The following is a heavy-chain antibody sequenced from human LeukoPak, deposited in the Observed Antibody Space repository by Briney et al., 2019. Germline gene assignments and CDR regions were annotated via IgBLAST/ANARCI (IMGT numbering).Heavy chain of an antibody. V-gene: IGHV4-34*01. J-gene: IGHJ4*02. Sequence: PSETLSLTCAVYGGSFSGYYWSWIRQPPGKGLEWIGEINHSGSTNYNPSLKSRVTISVDTSKNHFSLKLSSVTAADTAVYYCARGGEPFDYWGQGTLVTVSS. CDR2: INHSGST. D-gene: IGHD1-26*01. CDR1: GGSFSGYY. CDR3: ARGGEPFDY.